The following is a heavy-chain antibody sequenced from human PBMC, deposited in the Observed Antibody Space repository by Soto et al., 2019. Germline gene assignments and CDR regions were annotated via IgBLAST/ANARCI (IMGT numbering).Heavy chain of an antibody. Sequence: GASVKVSCKASGYTFTSYGISWVRQAPGQGLEWMGWISAYNGNTNYAQKLQGRVTMTTDTSTSTAYMELRSLRSDDTAVYYCAAQWFGELLPSPYYYGMDVWGQGTTVTVSS. D-gene: IGHD3-10*01. V-gene: IGHV1-18*01. CDR1: GYTFTSYG. J-gene: IGHJ6*02. CDR2: ISAYNGNT. CDR3: AAQWFGELLPSPYYYGMDV.